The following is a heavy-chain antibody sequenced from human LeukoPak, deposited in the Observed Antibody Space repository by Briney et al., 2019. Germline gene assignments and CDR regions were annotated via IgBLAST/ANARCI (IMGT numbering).Heavy chain of an antibody. CDR2: MHTSGST. CDR1: GGSIRSYY. Sequence: PSETLSLTCTVSGGSIRSYYWNWIRQPAGKGLEWIGRMHTSGSTNYNPSLKSRLTMSVDTSKNQFSLKMRSVTAADTAVYYCTQGAGWLIDYWGQGILVSVSS. V-gene: IGHV4-4*07. D-gene: IGHD3-16*01. CDR3: TQGAGWLIDY. J-gene: IGHJ4*02.